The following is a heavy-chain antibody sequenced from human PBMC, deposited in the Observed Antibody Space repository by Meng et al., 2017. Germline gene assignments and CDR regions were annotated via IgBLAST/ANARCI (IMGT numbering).Heavy chain of an antibody. V-gene: IGHV1-3*01. CDR1: GYTFTTYA. D-gene: IGHD6-19*01. J-gene: IGHJ4*02. CDR2: INAGNSDT. Sequence: QVQLVQSGAKVKKPWASVKVSCKASGYTFTTYAIHWVRQAPGQRLYWMGWINAGNSDTKYSQKLQGRVTITRDTSASTVYMEVSSLRSEDTGVYYCARAIAVSGTGRFDYWGQGTLVTVSS. CDR3: ARAIAVSGTGRFDY.